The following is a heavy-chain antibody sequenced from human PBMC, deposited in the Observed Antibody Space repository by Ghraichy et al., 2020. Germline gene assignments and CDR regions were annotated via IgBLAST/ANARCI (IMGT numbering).Heavy chain of an antibody. CDR3: ARDRSGWSRSNWFDP. D-gene: IGHD1-26*01. CDR2: IYYSGSA. Sequence: SETLSLTCNVSSVSISSYYWSWIRQPPGKGLEWIGYIYYSGSANYNPSLKSRVTMSVDTSKNQFSLNLSSVTAADTAMYYCARDRSGWSRSNWFDPWGQGTLVTVSS. CDR1: SVSISSYY. J-gene: IGHJ5*02. V-gene: IGHV4-59*01.